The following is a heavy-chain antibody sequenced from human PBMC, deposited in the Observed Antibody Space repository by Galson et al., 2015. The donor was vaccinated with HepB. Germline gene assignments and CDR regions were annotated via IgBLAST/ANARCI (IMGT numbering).Heavy chain of an antibody. D-gene: IGHD6-19*01. J-gene: IGHJ4*02. Sequence: SLTCAVYGGSFSGYYWSWIRQPPGKGLEWIGEINHSGSTNYNPSLKSRVTISVDTSKNQFSLELSSVTAADTAVYYCARVSYSSGWYYFDYWGQGTLVTVSS. CDR1: GGSFSGYY. CDR2: INHSGST. V-gene: IGHV4-34*01. CDR3: ARVSYSSGWYYFDY.